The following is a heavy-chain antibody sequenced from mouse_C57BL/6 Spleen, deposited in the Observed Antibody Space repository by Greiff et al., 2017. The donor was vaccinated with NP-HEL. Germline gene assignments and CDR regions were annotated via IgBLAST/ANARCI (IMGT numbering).Heavy chain of an antibody. CDR2: INPNNGGT. V-gene: IGHV1-18*01. Sequence: VQLQQSGPELVKPGASVTIPCKASGYTFTDYNMDWVKQSHGKSLEWIGDINPNNGGTIYNQKFKVKATLTVDKSSSTAYVGLRSLTSKDTAVYYSARRTVVATPYYYAMDDWGQGTSVT. CDR3: ARRTVVATPYYYAMDD. D-gene: IGHD1-1*01. J-gene: IGHJ4*01. CDR1: GYTFTDYN.